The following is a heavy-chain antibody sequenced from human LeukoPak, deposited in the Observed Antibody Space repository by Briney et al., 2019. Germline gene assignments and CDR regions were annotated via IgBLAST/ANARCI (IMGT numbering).Heavy chain of an antibody. J-gene: IGHJ4*02. CDR1: GNTFTSYG. D-gene: IGHD2-2*02. CDR2: ISAYNGNT. V-gene: IGHV1-18*01. Sequence: ASVKVSCKASGNTFTSYGISWVRQAPGQGLEWMGWISAYNGNTNYAQKLQGRVTMTTDTSTSTAYMELRSLRSDDTAVYYCARTKAPQDIVVVPAAIPQGFDYWGQGTLVTVSS. CDR3: ARTKAPQDIVVVPAAIPQGFDY.